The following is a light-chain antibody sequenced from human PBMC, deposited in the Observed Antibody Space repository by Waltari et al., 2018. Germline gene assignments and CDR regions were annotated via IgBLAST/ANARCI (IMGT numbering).Light chain of an antibody. V-gene: IGKV2-40*01. Sequence: DIVMTQTPLSLPVTPGEPTSISCRSSQSLLHTDGYTYLDWYLQKPGQSPQLLIYGGSNRASGVSDRFSGSGSGTDFTLKISKVEAEDVGVYYCMQHKALPLTFGGGTKVEIK. CDR3: MQHKALPLT. CDR2: GGS. CDR1: QSLLHTDGYTY. J-gene: IGKJ4*01.